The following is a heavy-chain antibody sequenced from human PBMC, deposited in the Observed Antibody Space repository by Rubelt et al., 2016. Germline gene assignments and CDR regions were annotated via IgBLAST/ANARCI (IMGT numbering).Heavy chain of an antibody. CDR3: ASGRGPDYYYYGMDV. V-gene: IGHV3-53*01. CDR1: GFTVSSNF. J-gene: IGHJ6*02. Sequence: EVQLVESGGGLIQPGGSLRLSCAASGFTVSSNFLTWVRQAPGKGLEWVSVIYSGGSTYYADSVKGRFPISRDNSKNTLYLQKNSLRAEDTAGYYCASGRGPDYYYYGMDVWGQGTTVTVSS. D-gene: IGHD1-1*01. CDR2: IYSGGST.